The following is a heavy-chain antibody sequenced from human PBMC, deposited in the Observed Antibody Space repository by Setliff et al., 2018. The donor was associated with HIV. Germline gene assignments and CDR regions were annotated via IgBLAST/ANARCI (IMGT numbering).Heavy chain of an antibody. Sequence: ASVKVSCKASGYTFTNYYMHWVRQAPGQGLEWMGMINPSDGRTNYVQNLQGRLAMTRDTSMSAVYMELSSLRSEDTAVYYCARYLAPYYYYGMDVWGQGTTVTVSS. CDR3: ARYLAPYYYYGMDV. V-gene: IGHV1-46*01. CDR2: INPSDGRT. CDR1: GYTFTNYY. J-gene: IGHJ6*02.